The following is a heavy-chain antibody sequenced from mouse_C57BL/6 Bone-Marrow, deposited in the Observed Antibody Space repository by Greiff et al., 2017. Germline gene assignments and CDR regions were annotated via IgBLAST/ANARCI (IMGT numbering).Heavy chain of an antibody. J-gene: IGHJ3*01. Sequence: EVKLQQSGAELVRPGASVKLSCTASGFNIKDYYMHWVKQRPEQGLEWIGRIDPEDGDTEYAPKFQGKATMTADTSSNTAYLQLSSLTSEDTAVYYCTSYDYDGFAYWGQGTLVTVSA. CDR3: TSYDYDGFAY. D-gene: IGHD2-4*01. CDR2: IDPEDGDT. V-gene: IGHV14-1*01. CDR1: GFNIKDYY.